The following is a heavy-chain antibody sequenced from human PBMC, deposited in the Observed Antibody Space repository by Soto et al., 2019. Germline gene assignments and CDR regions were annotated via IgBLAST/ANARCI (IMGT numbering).Heavy chain of an antibody. V-gene: IGHV1-18*04. CDR3: ATIYGSITSCPAYSGRDV. CDR1: GYTFTSYG. D-gene: IGHD2-2*01. CDR2: ISAYNGNT. J-gene: IGHJ6*04. Sequence: ASVKVSCKASGYTFTSYGISWVRQAPGQGLEWMGWISAYNGNTNYAQKLQGRVTMTTDTSTSTAYMELRSLRSDDTAVYYCATIYGSITSCPAYSGRDVGGKGTTVTVSS.